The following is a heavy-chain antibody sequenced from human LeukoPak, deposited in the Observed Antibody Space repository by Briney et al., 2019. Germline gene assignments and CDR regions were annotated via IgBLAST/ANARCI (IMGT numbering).Heavy chain of an antibody. J-gene: IGHJ5*02. Sequence: GGSLRLSCAASGFTFSNYGMHWVRQAPGKGLKWVAVIWYDGSYKSYADSVKGRFTISRDNSKNTLFLQMNSLRADDTAVYYCARDTLIAAPKTGTVTRIGWFDPWGQGTLVTVSS. CDR1: GFTFSNYG. CDR3: ARDTLIAAPKTGTVTRIGWFDP. D-gene: IGHD6-13*01. V-gene: IGHV3-33*01. CDR2: IWYDGSYK.